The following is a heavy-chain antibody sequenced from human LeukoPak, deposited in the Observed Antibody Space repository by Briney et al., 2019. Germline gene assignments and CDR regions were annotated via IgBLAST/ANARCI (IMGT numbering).Heavy chain of an antibody. CDR2: IDSSGNT. CDR1: GGSISSYF. Sequence: PSETLSLTCTVSGGSISSYFWSWIRQPPGRGLEWIAFIDSSGNTKYNPSLKSRVTISLHTSKNQFSLKLGSVTAADTAVYYCARGPATYYYYLDVWGKGTTVTISS. CDR3: ARGPATYYYYLDV. J-gene: IGHJ6*03. D-gene: IGHD2-15*01. V-gene: IGHV4-59*01.